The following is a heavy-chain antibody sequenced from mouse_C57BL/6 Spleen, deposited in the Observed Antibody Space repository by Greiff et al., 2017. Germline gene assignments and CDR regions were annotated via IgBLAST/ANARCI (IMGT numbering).Heavy chain of an antibody. J-gene: IGHJ1*03. D-gene: IGHD2-1*01. Sequence: VQLQQSGPELVKPGASVKISCKASGYAFSSSWMNWVKQRPGKGLEWIGRIYPGDGDTNYNGKFKGKATLTADKSSSTAYMQLSSLTSEDSAVYFCAKIYYGNEGYFDVWGTGTTATVSS. CDR2: IYPGDGDT. CDR1: GYAFSSSW. V-gene: IGHV1-82*01. CDR3: AKIYYGNEGYFDV.